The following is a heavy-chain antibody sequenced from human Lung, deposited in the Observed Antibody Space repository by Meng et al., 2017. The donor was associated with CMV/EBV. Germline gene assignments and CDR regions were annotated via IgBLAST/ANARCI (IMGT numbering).Heavy chain of an antibody. Sequence: QEPGPGPGTPSDPLSHTYAVSGGSMSSRNGWSWVRQPPGKGLEWIGEIYHSVSTNYNPSLKSRVTISVDKSKNQFSLKLSSVTAADTAVYYCASFPPPGKQWLVTDYWGQGTLVRLL. V-gene: IGHV4-4*02. CDR2: IYHSVST. J-gene: IGHJ4*02. D-gene: IGHD6-19*01. CDR1: GGSMSSRNG. CDR3: ASFPPPGKQWLVTDY.